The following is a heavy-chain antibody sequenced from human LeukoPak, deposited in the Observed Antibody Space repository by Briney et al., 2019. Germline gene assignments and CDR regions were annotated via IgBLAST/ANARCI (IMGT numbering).Heavy chain of an antibody. CDR2: IHYSGST. Sequence: PSETLSLTCTVSGDSISSGSYSWGRIRQPPGKVLEWIGSIHYSGSTYYSPSLNRGVTISVDTPKNQFSLKLSSVTAADTAVYYCARPLASGWYSWFDPWGQGTLVTVSS. CDR1: GDSISSGSYS. D-gene: IGHD6-19*01. J-gene: IGHJ5*02. V-gene: IGHV4-39*01. CDR3: ARPLASGWYSWFDP.